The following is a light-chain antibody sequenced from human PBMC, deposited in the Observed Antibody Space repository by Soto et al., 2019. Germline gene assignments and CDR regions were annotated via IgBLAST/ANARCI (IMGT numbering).Light chain of an antibody. CDR2: WAS. Sequence: DIVMTQSPESLAVSLGERATINCKSSQSILYSTNNTNYLGWYQQKPGHPPRLLIYWASTRESGVPDRFSGSGSRTYFTLTISSVHAEDVAVYYCQQYYSIPYTFGQGTKLEIK. J-gene: IGKJ2*01. CDR1: QSILYSTNNTNY. CDR3: QQYYSIPYT. V-gene: IGKV4-1*01.